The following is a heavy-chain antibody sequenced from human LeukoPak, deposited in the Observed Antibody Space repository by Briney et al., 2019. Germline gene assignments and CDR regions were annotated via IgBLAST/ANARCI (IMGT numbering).Heavy chain of an antibody. CDR2: IYDSGST. CDR1: GFSISSSNW. CDR3: ARVRIAVDEVYFDY. Sequence: SGTLSLTCAVSGFSISSSNWWRLVRQPPGKGLEWIGEIYDSGSTNYNPSLKSRVTISVDKSKNQFSLKLSSVTAADTAVYYCARVRIAVDEVYFDYWGQGTLVTVSS. J-gene: IGHJ4*02. D-gene: IGHD6-19*01. V-gene: IGHV4-4*02.